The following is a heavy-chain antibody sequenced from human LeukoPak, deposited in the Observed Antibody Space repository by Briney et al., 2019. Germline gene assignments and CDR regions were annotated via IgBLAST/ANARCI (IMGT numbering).Heavy chain of an antibody. CDR1: GFTFNTYS. CDR2: ISTSSIYI. J-gene: IGHJ4*02. Sequence: GGSLRLSCAASGFTFNTYSMNWVRQAPGKGLEWVSSISTSSIYIYYADSVKGRFTISRDNAKNSLYLQMNSLRAEDTAVYYCARGGGNFDYWGQGTLVTVSS. CDR3: ARGGGNFDY. D-gene: IGHD2-15*01. V-gene: IGHV3-21*01.